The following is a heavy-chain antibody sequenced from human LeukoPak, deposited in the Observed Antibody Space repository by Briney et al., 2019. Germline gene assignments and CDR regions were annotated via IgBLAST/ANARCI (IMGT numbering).Heavy chain of an antibody. CDR3: ARDRYDSSGYDAFDI. D-gene: IGHD3-22*01. CDR1: GGSISSGGYY. J-gene: IGHJ3*02. Sequence: SETLSLTCSVSGGSISSGGYYWSWIRQHPGKGLEWIGFIYYSGSTYYNPSLKSRVTISVDTSKNQFSLKLSSVTGADTAVYYCARDRYDSSGYDAFDIWGQGTMVTVSS. CDR2: IYYSGST. V-gene: IGHV4-31*03.